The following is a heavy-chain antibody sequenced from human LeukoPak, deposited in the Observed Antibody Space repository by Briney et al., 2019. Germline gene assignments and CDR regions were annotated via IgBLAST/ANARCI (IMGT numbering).Heavy chain of an antibody. V-gene: IGHV3-48*03. D-gene: IGHD5-24*01. CDR1: GFTFSTYE. J-gene: IGHJ4*02. Sequence: GGSLRLSCAASGFTFSTYEMNWVRQAPGKGLEWVSYILGSGARIYYADSVKGRFTISGDNAKNSLYLQMNSLRVEDTAVYYCARDHNYAFDNWGQGTLVTVSS. CDR2: ILGSGARI. CDR3: ARDHNYAFDN.